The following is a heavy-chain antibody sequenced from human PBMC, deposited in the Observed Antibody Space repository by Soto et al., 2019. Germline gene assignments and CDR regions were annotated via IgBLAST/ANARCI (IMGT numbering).Heavy chain of an antibody. V-gene: IGHV4-34*01. CDR2: LDQSGGT. CDR1: GDSLGGQS. CDR3: AREDSNGWSGESLDV. Sequence: SETLSLTXAVVGDSLGGQSWNWIRQSPGKGLEWIGELDQSGGTNYNPSLKSRAIISDDTSKNQFSLTLTSVTAADTAVYYCAREDSNGWSGESLDVWGQGTTVTVSS. J-gene: IGHJ6*02. D-gene: IGHD6-19*01.